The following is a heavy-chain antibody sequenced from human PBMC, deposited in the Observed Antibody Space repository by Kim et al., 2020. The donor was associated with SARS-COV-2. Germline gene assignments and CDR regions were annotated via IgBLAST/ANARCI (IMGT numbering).Heavy chain of an antibody. D-gene: IGHD6-13*01. CDR3: ASPGIAAAGTPRPFDY. J-gene: IGHJ4*02. Sequence: KFQGRVTSTADKSTSTAYMELSSLRSEDTAVYYCASPGIAAAGTPRPFDYWGQGTLVTVSS. V-gene: IGHV1-69*02.